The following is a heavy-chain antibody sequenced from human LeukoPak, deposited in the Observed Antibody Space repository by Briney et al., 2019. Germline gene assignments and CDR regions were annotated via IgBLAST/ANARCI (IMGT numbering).Heavy chain of an antibody. CDR1: GFTFTSSA. CDR2: IVVGSGNT. CDR3: AAVGLRYFDYYYGMDV. Sequence: GASVKVSCKASGFTFTSSAMQWVRQARGQRLEWIGWIVVGSGNTNYAQKFQETVTITRDMSTSTAYMELSSLRSEDTAVYYCAAVGLRYFDYYYGMDVWGQGTTVTVSS. J-gene: IGHJ6*02. D-gene: IGHD3-9*01. V-gene: IGHV1-58*02.